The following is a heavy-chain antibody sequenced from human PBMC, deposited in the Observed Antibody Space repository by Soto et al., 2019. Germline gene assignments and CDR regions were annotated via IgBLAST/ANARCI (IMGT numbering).Heavy chain of an antibody. V-gene: IGHV3-66*01. Sequence: EVQLVESGGGLVQPGGSLRLSCAASGFTDSSNYMSWVRQAPGKGLEWVSVIYSGGSTYYADSVKGRFTISRDNSKNTLYLQMNSLRAEDTAVYYCARDLGSSSWIDYWGQGTLVTVSS. CDR2: IYSGGST. D-gene: IGHD6-13*01. J-gene: IGHJ4*02. CDR1: GFTDSSNY. CDR3: ARDLGSSSWIDY.